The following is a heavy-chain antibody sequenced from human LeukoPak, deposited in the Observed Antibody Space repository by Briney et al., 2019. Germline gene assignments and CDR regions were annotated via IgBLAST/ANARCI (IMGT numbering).Heavy chain of an antibody. CDR3: AREGNDYGEGDWFDP. CDR2: ISAYNGNT. V-gene: IGHV1-18*01. J-gene: IGHJ5*02. Sequence: ASVKVSCKASGYTFTSYGISWVRQAPGQGLEWMGWISAYNGNTNYAQKLQGRVTMTTDTSTSTAYMELGSLRSDDTAVYYCAREGNDYGEGDWFDPWGQGTLVTVSS. D-gene: IGHD4-17*01. CDR1: GYTFTSYG.